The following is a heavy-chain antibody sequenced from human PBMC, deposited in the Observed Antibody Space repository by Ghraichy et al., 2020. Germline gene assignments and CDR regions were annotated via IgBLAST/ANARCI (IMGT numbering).Heavy chain of an antibody. CDR1: GGSVSSGSYY. CDR2: IYYSGST. CDR3: ARDRESYDILTGYYTSGYFDY. D-gene: IGHD3-9*01. Sequence: GSLRLSCTVSGGSVSSGSYYWSWIRQPPGKGLEWIGYIYYSGSTNYNPSLKSRVTISVDTSKNQFSLKLSSVTAADTAVYYCARDRESYDILTGYYTSGYFDYWGQGTLVTVSS. V-gene: IGHV4-61*01. J-gene: IGHJ4*02.